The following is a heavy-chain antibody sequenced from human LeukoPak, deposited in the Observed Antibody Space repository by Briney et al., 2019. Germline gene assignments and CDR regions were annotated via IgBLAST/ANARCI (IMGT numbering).Heavy chain of an antibody. V-gene: IGHV4-31*03. CDR2: IYYSGST. CDR1: GGSISSGGYY. J-gene: IGHJ4*02. Sequence: SETLSLTCTVSGGSISSGGYYWSWIRQHPGKGLEWIGYIYYSGSTYYNPSLKSRVTISEDTSKNQFSLKLSSVTAADTAVYYCARSWGVVPAAIWAYYFDYWGQGTLVTVSS. CDR3: ARSWGVVPAAIWAYYFDY. D-gene: IGHD2-2*01.